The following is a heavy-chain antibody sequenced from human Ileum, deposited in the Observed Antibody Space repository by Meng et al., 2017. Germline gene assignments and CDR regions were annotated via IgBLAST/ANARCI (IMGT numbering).Heavy chain of an antibody. D-gene: IGHD5-24*01. Sequence: VALQESGPGLVKPSGTLSLPCAVSGGSISTSNWWSWLRQSPGQGLEWIGEIYHTGSTTYNPSLESRVTVSVDKSNNQFSLRLTSATAADAAVYYCARVSQRDGYNSANFDYWGQGALVTVSS. J-gene: IGHJ4*02. V-gene: IGHV4-4*02. CDR2: IYHTGST. CDR3: ARVSQRDGYNSANFDY. CDR1: GGSISTSNW.